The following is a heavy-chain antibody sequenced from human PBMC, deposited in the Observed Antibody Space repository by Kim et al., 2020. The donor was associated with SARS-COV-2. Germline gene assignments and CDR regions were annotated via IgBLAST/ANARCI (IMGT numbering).Heavy chain of an antibody. CDR3: ARGRTGWFDP. CDR1: GGSFSGYY. CDR2: INHSGST. Sequence: SETLSLTCAVYGGSFSGYYWSWIRQPPGKGLEWIGEINHSGSTNYNPSLKSRVTISVDTSKNQFSLKLSSVTAADTAVYYCARGRTGWFDPWGQGTLVTVSS. J-gene: IGHJ5*02. V-gene: IGHV4-34*01.